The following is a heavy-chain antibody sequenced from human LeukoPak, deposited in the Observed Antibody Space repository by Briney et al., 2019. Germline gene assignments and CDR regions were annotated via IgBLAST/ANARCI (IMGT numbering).Heavy chain of an antibody. CDR2: MNPNSGNT. CDR3: ARSSIAAGLDAFDI. J-gene: IGHJ3*02. Sequence: GASVRVSCRASGYAFTSYDINWGGQAAGQGREGMGWMNPNSGNTGYAQKFQGRVTMTRNTSISTAYMELSSLRSEDTAVYYCARSSIAAGLDAFDIWGQGTMVTVSS. V-gene: IGHV1-8*01. D-gene: IGHD6-13*01. CDR1: GYAFTSYD.